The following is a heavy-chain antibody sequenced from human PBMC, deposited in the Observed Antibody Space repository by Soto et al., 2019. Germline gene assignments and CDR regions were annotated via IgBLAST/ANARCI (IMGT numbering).Heavy chain of an antibody. CDR3: ARDPYGGDNWFDP. CDR1: GGSFSGYY. CDR2: INHSGST. D-gene: IGHD2-21*01. Sequence: SETLSLTCAVYGGSFSGYYWSWIRQPPGKGLEWIGEINHSGSTNYNPSLKSRVTISVDTSKNQFSLKLSSVTAADTAVYYCARDPYGGDNWFDPWGQGTLVTVSS. V-gene: IGHV4-34*01. J-gene: IGHJ5*02.